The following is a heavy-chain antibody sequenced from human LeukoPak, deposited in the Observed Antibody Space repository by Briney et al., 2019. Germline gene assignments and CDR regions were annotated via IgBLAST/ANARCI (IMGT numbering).Heavy chain of an antibody. Sequence: GGSLRLSCAASGFTFDDYAMHWVRQAPGKGLEWVSLISGDGGSTYYADSVKGRFTISRDNSKNSLYLQMNSLRTEDTALYYCAKDFLAGDLNYYYYMDVWGKGTTVTVSS. D-gene: IGHD3-9*01. CDR1: GFTFDDYA. CDR3: AKDFLAGDLNYYYYMDV. V-gene: IGHV3-43*02. CDR2: ISGDGGST. J-gene: IGHJ6*03.